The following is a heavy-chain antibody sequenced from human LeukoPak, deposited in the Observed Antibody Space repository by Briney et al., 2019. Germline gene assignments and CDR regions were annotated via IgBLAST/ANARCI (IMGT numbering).Heavy chain of an antibody. D-gene: IGHD2-21*02. Sequence: GGSLRLSCAASGFTFSSYTMHWVRQAPGKGLEWVAVISYDGSNKYYADSVKGRFTISRDNSKNTLYLQMNSLRAEDTAVYYCARDRPSRKVVTNGMDVWGQGTTVTVSS. J-gene: IGHJ6*02. CDR2: ISYDGSNK. CDR3: ARDRPSRKVVTNGMDV. CDR1: GFTFSSYT. V-gene: IGHV3-30-3*01.